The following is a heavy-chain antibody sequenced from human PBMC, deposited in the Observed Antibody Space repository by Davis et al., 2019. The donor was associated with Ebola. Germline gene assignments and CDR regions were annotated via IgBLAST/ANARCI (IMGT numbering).Heavy chain of an antibody. Sequence: AASVKVSCKASGFTFSSSAVQWVRQARGQRLEWIGWIVIGSGHTNYAQKFQERVTITRDMSTNTVYMELNSLRSEDTAVYYCAAWVIGYCTTYSCYTSYNWFDPWGQGSLVTVSS. CDR3: AAWVIGYCTTYSCYTSYNWFDP. D-gene: IGHD2-2*01. J-gene: IGHJ5*02. CDR1: GFTFSSSA. V-gene: IGHV1-58*01. CDR2: IVIGSGHT.